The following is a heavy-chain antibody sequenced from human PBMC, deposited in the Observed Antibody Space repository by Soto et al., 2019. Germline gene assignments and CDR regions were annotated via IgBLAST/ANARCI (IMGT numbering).Heavy chain of an antibody. CDR3: ARDSGWPILNFDN. CDR1: DFDFSSYG. CDR2: SSYDGRET. J-gene: IGHJ4*02. Sequence: GGSLRLSCAASDFDFSSYGIHWVRQAPGKGLEWLAASSYDGRETFYADSAKGRFTVSKEMSKNTAFLQMNALRHEDTAVYFCARDSGWPILNFDNGGQGTPGTVSS. D-gene: IGHD3-10*01. V-gene: IGHV3-30*03.